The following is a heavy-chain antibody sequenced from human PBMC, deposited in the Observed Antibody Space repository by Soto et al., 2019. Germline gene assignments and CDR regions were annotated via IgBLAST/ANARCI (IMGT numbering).Heavy chain of an antibody. V-gene: IGHV1-69*13. Sequence: SVKVSCKASGGAFSSYAISWVRQAPGQGLEWMGGIIPIFGTANYAQKFQGRVTITADESTSTAYMELSSLRSEDTAVYYCARLRGIVVAKGGDYWGQGTLVTVSS. D-gene: IGHD3-22*01. J-gene: IGHJ4*02. CDR3: ARLRGIVVAKGGDY. CDR1: GGAFSSYA. CDR2: IIPIFGTA.